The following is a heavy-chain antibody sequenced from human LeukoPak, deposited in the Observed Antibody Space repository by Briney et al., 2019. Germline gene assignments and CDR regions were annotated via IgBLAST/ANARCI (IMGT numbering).Heavy chain of an antibody. Sequence: GGSLTLSCAASGFTFSNYGMHWVRQAPGKGLKWVAVISYDGSNKYYADSVKGRFTLSRDNSKNTLYLQMNSLRAEDTAVYYCVKDRYGSGSYPLFDYWGQGTLVTVSS. V-gene: IGHV3-30*18. CDR3: VKDRYGSGSYPLFDY. J-gene: IGHJ4*02. CDR2: ISYDGSNK. CDR1: GFTFSNYG. D-gene: IGHD3-10*01.